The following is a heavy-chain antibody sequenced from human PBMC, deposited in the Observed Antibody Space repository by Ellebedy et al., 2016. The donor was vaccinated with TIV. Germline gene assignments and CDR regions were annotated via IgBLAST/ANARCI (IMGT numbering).Heavy chain of an antibody. CDR1: GYTFSSSG. CDR2: ISSCNADT. D-gene: IGHD5-24*01. CDR3: ARGADGYDSGLFDY. J-gene: IGHJ4*02. Sequence: ASVKVSCXASGYTFSSSGISWVRQAPGQGLEWMGWISSCNADTNYAQKVQGRVTMTTDTSTSTAYMELRSLRSDDTAVYYCARGADGYDSGLFDYWGQGTLVTVSS. V-gene: IGHV1-18*01.